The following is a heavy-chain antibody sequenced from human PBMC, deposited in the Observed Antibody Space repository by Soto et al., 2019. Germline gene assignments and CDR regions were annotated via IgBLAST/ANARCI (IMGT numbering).Heavy chain of an antibody. J-gene: IGHJ4*02. CDR2: IYYSGST. CDR1: GGSISSGDYY. CDR3: ARAQIFSGWHPTLDY. V-gene: IGHV4-30-4*01. D-gene: IGHD6-25*01. Sequence: QVQLQESGPGLVKPSQTLSLTCTVSGGSISSGDYYWSWIRQPPGKGLEWIGYIYYSGSTYYNPSPKSRVPLSVATSKNPFSLKLRSVPAADTAVYYCARAQIFSGWHPTLDYWGQGTLVTVSS.